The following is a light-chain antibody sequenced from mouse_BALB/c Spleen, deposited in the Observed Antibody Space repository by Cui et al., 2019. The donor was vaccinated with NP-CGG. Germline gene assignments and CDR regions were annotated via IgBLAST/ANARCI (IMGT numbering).Light chain of an antibody. J-gene: IGLJ1*01. CDR1: TGAVTTSNY. CDR3: ALWYSNHWV. CDR2: GTN. V-gene: IGLV1*01. Sequence: QAVVTQASALTTSPGETVTLTCRSSTGAVTTSNYANWVQEKPDHLFTGLIGGTNNRAPGVPARFSGSLIGDKAALTITGPQTEDEAIYFCALWYSNHWVFGGGTKLTVL.